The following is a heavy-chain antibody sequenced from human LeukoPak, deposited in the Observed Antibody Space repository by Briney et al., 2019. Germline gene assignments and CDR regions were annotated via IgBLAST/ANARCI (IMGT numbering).Heavy chain of an antibody. Sequence: SQTLSLTCTVSGDSISSGGYYWSWIRQHPGKGLEWIGYIYYSGSTYYNPSLKSRVTISVDTSKNQFSLKLSSVAAADTAVYYCASSIAAAGLDYWGQGTLVTVSS. CDR2: IYYSGST. D-gene: IGHD6-13*01. CDR1: GDSISSGGYY. V-gene: IGHV4-31*03. CDR3: ASSIAAAGLDY. J-gene: IGHJ4*02.